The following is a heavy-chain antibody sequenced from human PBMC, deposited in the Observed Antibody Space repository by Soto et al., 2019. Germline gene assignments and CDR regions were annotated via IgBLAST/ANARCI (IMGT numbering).Heavy chain of an antibody. CDR3: ARVNSYYGSGSYSFYMDV. CDR1: GYTFTSYD. J-gene: IGHJ6*03. CDR2: MNPNRGNT. D-gene: IGHD3-10*01. V-gene: IGHV1-8*01. Sequence: ASVKVSCKASGYTFTSYDINWVRQATGQGLEWMGWMNPNRGNTGYAQKFQGRVTMTRNTSISTAYMELSSLRSEDTAVYYCARVNSYYGSGSYSFYMDVWGKGTTVTVSS.